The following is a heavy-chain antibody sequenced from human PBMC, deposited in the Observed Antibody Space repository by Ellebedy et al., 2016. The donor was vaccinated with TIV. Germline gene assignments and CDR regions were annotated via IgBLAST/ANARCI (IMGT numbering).Heavy chain of an antibody. CDR2: IIPIFGTA. J-gene: IGHJ3*02. V-gene: IGHV1-69*13. Sequence: AASVKVSCKASGGTFSSYAISWVRQAPGQGLEWMGGIIPIFGTANYAQKFQGRVTITADESTSTAYMELSSLRSEDTAVYYCARVYGGNRASDDAFDIWGQGTMVTVSS. CDR3: ARVYGGNRASDDAFDI. D-gene: IGHD4-23*01. CDR1: GGTFSSYA.